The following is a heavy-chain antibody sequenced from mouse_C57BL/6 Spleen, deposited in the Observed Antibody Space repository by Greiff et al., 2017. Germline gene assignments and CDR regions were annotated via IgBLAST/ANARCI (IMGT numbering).Heavy chain of an antibody. V-gene: IGHV1-64*01. J-gene: IGHJ4*01. D-gene: IGHD1-1*01. Sequence: QVQLQQPGAELVKPGASVKLSCKASGYTFTSYWMHWVKQRPGQGLEWIGMIHPNSGSTNYNEKFKSKDTLTVDKSSSTAYMQLSSLTSEDSAVYYCARAPHYYGSSLYYAMDYWGQGTSVTVSS. CDR2: IHPNSGST. CDR1: GYTFTSYW. CDR3: ARAPHYYGSSLYYAMDY.